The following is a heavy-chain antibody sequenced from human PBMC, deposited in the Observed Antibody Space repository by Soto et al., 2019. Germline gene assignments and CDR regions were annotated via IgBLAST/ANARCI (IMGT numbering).Heavy chain of an antibody. Sequence: PGGSLRLSCAASGFTFSSYGMHWVRQAPGKGLEWVAFISYYGSNKYYADSVKGRFTISRDNSKNTLYLQMNSLRAEDTAVYYCAKREIRYSSQTGGYYYYGMDVWGQGTTVTVSS. V-gene: IGHV3-30*18. J-gene: IGHJ6*02. CDR2: ISYYGSNK. CDR1: GFTFSSYG. CDR3: AKREIRYSSQTGGYYYYGMDV. D-gene: IGHD6-13*01.